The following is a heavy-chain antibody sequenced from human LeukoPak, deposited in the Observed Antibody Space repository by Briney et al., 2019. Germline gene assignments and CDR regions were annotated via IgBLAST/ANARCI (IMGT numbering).Heavy chain of an antibody. CDR1: GGSISSYY. J-gene: IGHJ3*02. D-gene: IGHD6-13*01. Sequence: SETLSLTCTVPGGSISSYYWSWIRQLPGKGLEWIGYIYYRGSTNYNPSLKSRVTISVDTSKNQYSLKLSSVTAADTAVYYCARSGVFTGYDAFDIWGQGTRVTVSS. CDR2: IYYRGST. CDR3: ARSGVFTGYDAFDI. V-gene: IGHV4-59*08.